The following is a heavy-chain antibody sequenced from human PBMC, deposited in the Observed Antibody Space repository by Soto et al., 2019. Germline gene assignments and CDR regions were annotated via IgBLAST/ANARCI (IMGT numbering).Heavy chain of an antibody. V-gene: IGHV3-33*01. Sequence: GGSLRLSCAASGFTFSSYGMHWVRQAPGKGLEWVAVIWYDGSNKYYADSVKGRFTISRDNSKNTLYLQMNSLRAEDTAVYYCARDLRLQYGYYYYGMDVWGQGTTVTVSS. CDR3: ARDLRLQYGYYYYGMDV. D-gene: IGHD4-4*01. J-gene: IGHJ6*02. CDR2: IWYDGSNK. CDR1: GFTFSSYG.